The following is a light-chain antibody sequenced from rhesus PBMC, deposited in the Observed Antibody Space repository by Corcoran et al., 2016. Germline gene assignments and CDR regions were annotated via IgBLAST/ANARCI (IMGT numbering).Light chain of an antibody. Sequence: EIVMTQSPATLALSPGERATLSCRASQSVSSYLAWYQQKPGPAPGLIICVASSRATGIPDRFSGSGSGTECTLTISSLEPEDVGVYFCLQSSNWPHSFGQGTKVEIK. J-gene: IGKJ2*01. CDR3: LQSSNWPHS. CDR2: VAS. CDR1: QSVSSY. V-gene: IGKV3-24*04.